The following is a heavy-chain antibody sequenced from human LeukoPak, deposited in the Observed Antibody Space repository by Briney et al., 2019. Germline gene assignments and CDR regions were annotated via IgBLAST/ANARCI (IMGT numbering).Heavy chain of an antibody. V-gene: IGHV4-61*02. CDR1: GGSISSGSYY. J-gene: IGHJ6*03. Sequence: PSQTLSLTCTVSGGSISSGSYYWSWIRQPAGKGLEWIGRIYTSGSTNYNPSLKSRVTISVDTSKNQFSLKLSSVTAADTAVYYCARVHMEQWPTRGFCYYMDVWGKGTTVTVSS. CDR3: ARVHMEQWPTRGFCYYMDV. D-gene: IGHD6-19*01. CDR2: IYTSGST.